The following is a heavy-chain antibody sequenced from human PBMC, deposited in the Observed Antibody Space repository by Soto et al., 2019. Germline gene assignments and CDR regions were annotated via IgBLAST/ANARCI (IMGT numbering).Heavy chain of an antibody. J-gene: IGHJ4*02. CDR3: ERGGIVGASGLDN. CDR2: INHGGST. CDR1: GGSFSDYY. D-gene: IGHD1-26*01. V-gene: IGHV4-34*01. Sequence: SETLSLTCAVYGGSFSDYYWNWIRQPPGKGLEWIGEINHGGSTNYNPSLKSRVTVSVDTSKNQFSLKLSSVTAADTAVYYCERGGIVGASGLDNWGQGTLVTVSS.